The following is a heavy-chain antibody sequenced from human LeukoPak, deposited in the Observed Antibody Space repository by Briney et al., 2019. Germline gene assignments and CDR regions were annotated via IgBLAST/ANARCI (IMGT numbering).Heavy chain of an antibody. J-gene: IGHJ5*02. CDR2: IYPDESDT. V-gene: IGHV5-51*01. D-gene: IGHD6-6*01. Sequence: GESLKISCKASGYSFTSYWIGWVRQMPGKGLEWMGIIYPDESDTRYSPSFQGQVTISADNSISTAYLQWSSLKASDTAMYYCARQVSSSGWFDHWGQGTLVTVSS. CDR3: ARQVSSSGWFDH. CDR1: GYSFTSYW.